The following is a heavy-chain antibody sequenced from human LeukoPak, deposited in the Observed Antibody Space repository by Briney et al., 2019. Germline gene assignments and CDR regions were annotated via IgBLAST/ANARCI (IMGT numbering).Heavy chain of an antibody. J-gene: IGHJ4*02. V-gene: IGHV3-30*18. D-gene: IGHD6-19*01. Sequence: PGGSLRLSCTASAFTFSNYGLHWVCKGPGKGLERVGVVSYAGSTTYYADSVKGRFTISRDNSKNTLYLQMNSLRAEDTAVYYCAKEPIPMAGGYYFDYWGQGTLVTVSS. CDR3: AKEPIPMAGGYYFDY. CDR1: AFTFSNYG. CDR2: VSYAGSTT.